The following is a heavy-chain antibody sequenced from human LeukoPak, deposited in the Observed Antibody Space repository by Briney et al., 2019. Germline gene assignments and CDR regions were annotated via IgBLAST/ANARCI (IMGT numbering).Heavy chain of an antibody. CDR1: GLTYSVYA. V-gene: IGHV3-23*01. CDR2: ISGSSSHT. CDR3: AKEHDYTNAAPEWGFDS. J-gene: IGHJ4*02. D-gene: IGHD2-2*02. Sequence: GGSLRLSCAPSGLTYSVYAMSWVRHAPGKGVGWGSRISGSSSHTKDADFVWGRFTIYRDNSRNTLFLQLNSLTDEDTGVYYCAKEHDYTNAAPEWGFDSWGQGSLVIVSS.